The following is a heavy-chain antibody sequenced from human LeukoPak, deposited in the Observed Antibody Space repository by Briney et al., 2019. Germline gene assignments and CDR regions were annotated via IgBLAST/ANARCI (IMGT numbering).Heavy chain of an antibody. D-gene: IGHD5-18*01. CDR2: ISGSGGNT. CDR1: GFTFSRYS. Sequence: SGGSLRLSCAASGFTFSRYSMSWVRQAPGKGLEWVSAISGSGGNTYYADSVKGRFTISRENSKKKLYLQMNSLRAEDTAVYYCAITPGYSYGLYYFDYWGQGTLVTVSS. J-gene: IGHJ4*02. V-gene: IGHV3-23*01. CDR3: AITPGYSYGLYYFDY.